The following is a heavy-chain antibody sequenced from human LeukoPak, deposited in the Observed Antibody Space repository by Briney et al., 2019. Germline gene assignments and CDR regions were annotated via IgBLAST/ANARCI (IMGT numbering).Heavy chain of an antibody. Sequence: GASVKVSCKVSGYTLTELSMHWVRQAPGKGREWMGGFDPEDGETIYAQKFQGRVTMTEDTSTDTAYMELSSLRSEDTAVYYCATEKRSGYYTYWFDPWGQGTLVTVSS. V-gene: IGHV1-24*01. CDR3: ATEKRSGYYTYWFDP. CDR2: FDPEDGET. CDR1: GYTLTELS. D-gene: IGHD3-3*01. J-gene: IGHJ5*02.